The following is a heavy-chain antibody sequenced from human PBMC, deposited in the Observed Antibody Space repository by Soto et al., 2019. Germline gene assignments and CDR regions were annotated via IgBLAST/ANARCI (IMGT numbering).Heavy chain of an antibody. V-gene: IGHV4-39*02. CDR1: GGSISSSSYY. D-gene: IGHD2-15*01. CDR2: IYYSGST. CDR3: ARDLRGSGTDAFDI. Sequence: QLQLQESGPGLVKPSETLSLTCTVSGGSISSSSYYWGWIRQPPGKGLEWIGSIYYSGSTYYNPSLKSRVTISVDTSTNQFSLKLSSVTAADTAVYYCARDLRGSGTDAFDIWGQGTMVTVSS. J-gene: IGHJ3*02.